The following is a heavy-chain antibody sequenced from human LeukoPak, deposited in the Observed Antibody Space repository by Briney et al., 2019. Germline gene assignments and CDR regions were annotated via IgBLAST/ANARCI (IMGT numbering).Heavy chain of an antibody. CDR2: IRYDGNNK. CDR1: GFTFSTYG. CDR3: AKDLAAIHNYDGSPPGYFDY. Sequence: PGGSLRLSCAASGFTFSTYGMHWVRQAPGKGLEWVAFIRYDGNNKYYADSMKGRFTISRDNSKNTLYLQMNSLRADDTAVYYCAKDLAAIHNYDGSPPGYFDYWGQGTLVTVSS. V-gene: IGHV3-30*02. J-gene: IGHJ4*02. D-gene: IGHD3-22*01.